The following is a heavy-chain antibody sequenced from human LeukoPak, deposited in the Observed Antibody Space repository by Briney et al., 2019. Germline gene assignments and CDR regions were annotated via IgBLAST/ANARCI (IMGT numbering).Heavy chain of an antibody. CDR1: GYTFGSYG. D-gene: IGHD6-13*01. CDR2: ISGYNGNT. Sequence: ASVKVSCKTSGYTFGSYGITWVRQAPGQGLEWMGWISGYNGNTNYAQKVQGRVTMTADTSTSTAYMELRSLRSDDTAVYYCARLPYVAAAGNGLFDYWGQGTLVTVSS. J-gene: IGHJ4*02. V-gene: IGHV1-18*01. CDR3: ARLPYVAAAGNGLFDY.